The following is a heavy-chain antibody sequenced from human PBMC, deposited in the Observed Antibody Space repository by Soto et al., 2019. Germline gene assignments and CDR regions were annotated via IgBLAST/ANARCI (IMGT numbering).Heavy chain of an antibody. Sequence: SETLSLTCAVYGGPFSGYYWHWIRQPPGKGLEWIGEINHSGNTNYNPSLKSRDTISVDTSKNQFSLKLSSVTAADTAVYYCAGGRRGTYLSFDSWGQGTLVTVSS. CDR3: AGGRRGTYLSFDS. V-gene: IGHV4-34*01. CDR1: GGPFSGYY. J-gene: IGHJ5*01. D-gene: IGHD1-1*01. CDR2: INHSGNT.